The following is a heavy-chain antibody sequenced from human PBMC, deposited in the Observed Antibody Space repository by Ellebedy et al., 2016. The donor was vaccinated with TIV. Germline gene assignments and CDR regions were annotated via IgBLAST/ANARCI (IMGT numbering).Heavy chain of an antibody. V-gene: IGHV3-33*01. CDR2: IWYDGSNK. CDR1: EFTFSRYG. Sequence: GESLKISCTASEFTFSRYGMHWVRQAPGKGLEWVAVIWYDGSNKYYADSVKGRFTISRDNSKNTLYLQMNSLRAEDTAVYYCARDEPGTAAPDAFDIWGQGTMVTVSS. CDR3: ARDEPGTAAPDAFDI. J-gene: IGHJ3*02. D-gene: IGHD6-25*01.